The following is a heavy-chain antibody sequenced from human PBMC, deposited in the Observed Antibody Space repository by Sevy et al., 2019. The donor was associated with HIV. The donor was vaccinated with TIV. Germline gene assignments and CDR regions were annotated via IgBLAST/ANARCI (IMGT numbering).Heavy chain of an antibody. Sequence: GGSLRLSCTASGFTFSSYEMNWVRQAPGKGLEWVSYITLSGSTIYYADSVKGRFTISRDNAKNSLYLQMNGLRAEDTAVYYCARDRQGITVAGTAIDYWGQGTLVTVSS. CDR2: ITLSGSTI. V-gene: IGHV3-48*03. D-gene: IGHD6-19*01. CDR1: GFTFSSYE. J-gene: IGHJ4*02. CDR3: ARDRQGITVAGTAIDY.